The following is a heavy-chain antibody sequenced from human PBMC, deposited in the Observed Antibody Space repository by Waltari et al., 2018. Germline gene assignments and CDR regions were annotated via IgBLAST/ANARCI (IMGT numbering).Heavy chain of an antibody. V-gene: IGHV6-1*01. CDR2: TYYRSKWYS. Sequence: QVQLQQSGPGLVKPSQTLSLPCAISGDSLPSNIAAWNCTRQSPSRGLEWLGRTYYRSKWYSDYSLAVQGRVTINPVTSTNQFSLQLNSVTPEDTAVYYCARDLGWAREFFDFWGQGTLVTVSS. CDR3: ARDLGWAREFFDF. CDR1: GDSLPSNIAA. D-gene: IGHD3-10*01. J-gene: IGHJ4*02.